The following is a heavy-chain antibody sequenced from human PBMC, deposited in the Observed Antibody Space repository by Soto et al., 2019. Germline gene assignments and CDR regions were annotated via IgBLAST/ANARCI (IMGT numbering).Heavy chain of an antibody. CDR1: GFSLSTSGVG. D-gene: IGHD3-9*01. CDR3: AQSDWSTSGWGY. J-gene: IGHJ4*02. Sequence: QITLKESGPTLVKPTQTLTLTCTFSGFSLSTSGVGVGWIRQPPGKALEWLALIYWDDDKRYSPSLKSRLTITKDTSKNQVVLTMTNMDPVDTATYYRAQSDWSTSGWGYWGQGTLVTVSS. CDR2: IYWDDDK. V-gene: IGHV2-5*02.